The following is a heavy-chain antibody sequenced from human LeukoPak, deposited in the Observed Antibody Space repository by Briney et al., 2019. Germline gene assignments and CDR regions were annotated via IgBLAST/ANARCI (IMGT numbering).Heavy chain of an antibody. Sequence: SETLSLTCAVSGFSISSSNWGSWVRQPPGEGLGWIGEIYHSGSTNYNPSLKSRVTISVDKSKNQFSLKLSSVTAADTAVYYCARVPVVRGVMGGHFDYWGQGTLVTVSS. CDR2: IYHSGST. CDR1: GFSISSSNW. V-gene: IGHV4-4*02. D-gene: IGHD3-10*01. CDR3: ARVPVVRGVMGGHFDY. J-gene: IGHJ4*02.